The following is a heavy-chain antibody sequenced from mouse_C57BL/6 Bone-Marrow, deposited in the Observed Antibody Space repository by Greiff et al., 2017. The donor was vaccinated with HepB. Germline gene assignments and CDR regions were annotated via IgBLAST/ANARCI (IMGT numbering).Heavy chain of an antibody. V-gene: IGHV1-69*01. J-gene: IGHJ4*01. CDR3: ARVYYYGRYYYAMDY. Sequence: QVQLQQPGAELVMPGASVKLSCKASGSTFTSYWMHWVKQRPGQGLEWIGEIDPSDSYTNYNQKFKGKSTLTVDKSSSTADMQLSSLTSEDSAVYYCARVYYYGRYYYAMDYWGQGTSVTVSS. D-gene: IGHD1-1*01. CDR2: IDPSDSYT. CDR1: GSTFTSYW.